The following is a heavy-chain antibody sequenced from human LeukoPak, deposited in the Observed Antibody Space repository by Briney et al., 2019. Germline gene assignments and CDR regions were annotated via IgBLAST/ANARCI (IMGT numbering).Heavy chain of an antibody. J-gene: IGHJ3*01. V-gene: IGHV3-23*01. CDR1: GFTFRSYA. CDR3: GRDPNGDYVGAFEF. D-gene: IGHD4-17*01. Sequence: GGSLRLSCTASGFTFRSYAVTWVRQAPGKGLQWVSSISGSGDGSSYADSVQGRFSMSRDNSKNTLFLQMNSLRAEGTAMYFCGRDPNGDYVGAFEFWGPGTLVTVSS. CDR2: ISGSGDGS.